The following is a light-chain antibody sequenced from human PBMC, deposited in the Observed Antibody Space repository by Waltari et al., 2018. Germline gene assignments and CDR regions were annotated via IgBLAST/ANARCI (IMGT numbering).Light chain of an antibody. CDR2: IDS. CDR1: ALPKQY. V-gene: IGLV3-25*03. J-gene: IGLJ2*01. Sequence: SYELTQPPSVSVSPGQTARITCSGDALPKQYAYWYQQKQGQAPVLVIYIDSERPSGIPERFSGSSSGTTVTLTISGVQAEDEADYYCQSADSSSVVFGGGTKLTVL. CDR3: QSADSSSVV.